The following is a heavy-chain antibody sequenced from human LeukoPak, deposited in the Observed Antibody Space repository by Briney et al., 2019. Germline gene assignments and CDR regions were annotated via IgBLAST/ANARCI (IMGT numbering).Heavy chain of an antibody. CDR3: AREVRGVNGWFDP. V-gene: IGHV4-59*01. CDR1: GGSISSYY. J-gene: IGHJ5*02. D-gene: IGHD3-10*01. Sequence: PSQTLSLTCTVSGGSISSYYWSWIRQPPGEGLGWIGDIYYSGGTNYNPSLKSRVTISGDTSKNQFSLKLSSVTAADTAVYYCAREVRGVNGWFDPWGQGTLVTVSS. CDR2: IYYSGGT.